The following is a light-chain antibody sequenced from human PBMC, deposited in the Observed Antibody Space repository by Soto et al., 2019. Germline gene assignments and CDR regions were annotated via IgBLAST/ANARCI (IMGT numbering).Light chain of an antibody. CDR1: SSDVGGYIY. Sequence: QSALTQPASVSGSPGQSITVSCTGTSSDVGGYIYVSWYQQHPGKAPKLIIYEVSNRPSGISDRFSGSKSGDTASLTISGLQAEDEADYYCSSYTRGSTWVFGEGTKLTVL. V-gene: IGLV2-14*01. J-gene: IGLJ3*02. CDR3: SSYTRGSTWV. CDR2: EVS.